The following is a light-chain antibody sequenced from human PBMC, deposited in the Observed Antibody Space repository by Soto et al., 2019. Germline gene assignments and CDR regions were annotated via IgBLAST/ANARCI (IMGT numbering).Light chain of an antibody. J-gene: IGLJ1*01. V-gene: IGLV2-14*01. CDR2: EVN. CDR1: TSDIGTYNY. Sequence: QSALTQPAAVSGSPGESITISCTGTTSDIGTYNYVSWFQQYSGKAPKLLIYEVNNRPSGVSNRFSGSKSGNLASLTISGLQAEDEADYYCNSMTISSTSRYVFGTGTKLTVL. CDR3: NSMTISSTSRYV.